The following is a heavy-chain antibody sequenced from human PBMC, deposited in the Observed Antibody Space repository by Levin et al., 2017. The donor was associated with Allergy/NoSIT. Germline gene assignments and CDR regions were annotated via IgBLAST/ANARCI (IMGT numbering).Heavy chain of an antibody. CDR1: GFTFSSYW. D-gene: IGHD3-16*02. CDR3: ARAGGSYRLDY. V-gene: IGHV3-7*01. Sequence: GGSLRLFCAASGFTFSSYWMSWVRQAPGKGPEWVANIKQDGSEKYYVDSVKGRFTISRDNAKNSLYLEMNSLRAEDTAVYYCARAGGSYRLDYWGQGTLVTVSS. CDR2: IKQDGSEK. J-gene: IGHJ4*02.